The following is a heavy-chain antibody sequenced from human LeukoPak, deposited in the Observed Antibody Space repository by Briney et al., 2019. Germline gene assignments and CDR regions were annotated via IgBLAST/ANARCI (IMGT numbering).Heavy chain of an antibody. CDR3: ARVTISGGRFFDC. J-gene: IGHJ4*02. CDR2: IYHSGST. V-gene: IGHV4-38-2*01. D-gene: IGHD2-15*01. Sequence: SETPSLTCAVSGYSISSGYYWGWIRQSPGKGLQWIGTIYHSGSTYYNPSLKRRLTISIDTSKNQFSLKLSSVTAADTAVYYCARVTISGGRFFDCWGQGTLVTVSS. CDR1: GYSISSGYY.